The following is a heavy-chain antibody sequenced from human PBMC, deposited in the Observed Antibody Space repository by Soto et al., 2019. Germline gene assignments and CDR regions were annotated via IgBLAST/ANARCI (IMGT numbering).Heavy chain of an antibody. CDR2: MNTNSGNT. J-gene: IGHJ1*01. V-gene: IGHV1-8*01. CDR1: GYTFTSYD. Sequence: QVQLVQSGAEVKKPGASVKVSCKASGYTFTSYDINGVRQATGQGLEWMGWMNTNSGNTGYAQKFQGRVTMTRNASISTAYMELSSLRSEDTAVYYCERGLDDSSSCSSAEYFQHWGQGTLVTVSS. D-gene: IGHD6-13*01. CDR3: ERGLDDSSSCSSAEYFQH.